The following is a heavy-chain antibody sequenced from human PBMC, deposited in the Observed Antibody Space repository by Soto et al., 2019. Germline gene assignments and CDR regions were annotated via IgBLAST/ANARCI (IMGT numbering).Heavy chain of an antibody. D-gene: IGHD3-22*01. CDR2: ISASGGTT. CDR3: AKGFYCDSCGYRYYFNN. V-gene: IGHV3-23*01. J-gene: IGHJ4*02. CDR1: GFTFSSHV. Sequence: PGGSLRLSCAASGFTFSSHVVTWVRQAPGKGPEWVASISASGGTTYYADSVRGRFTISRDNSKNTLYLQMIGLRAGDTAVYYCAKGFYCDSCGYRYYFNNWGQGTLVTVSS.